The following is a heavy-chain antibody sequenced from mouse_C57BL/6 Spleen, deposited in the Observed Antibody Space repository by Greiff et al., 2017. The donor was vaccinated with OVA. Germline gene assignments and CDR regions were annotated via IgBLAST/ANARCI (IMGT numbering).Heavy chain of an antibody. V-gene: IGHV1-76*01. Sequence: QVQLQQSGAELVRPGASVKLSCKASGYTFTDYYINWVKQRPGQGLEWIARIYPGSGNTYYNEKFKGKATLTAEKSSSTAYMQLSSLTSEDSAVYFCARYYDGYYSFAYWGQGTLVTVSA. CDR1: GYTFTDYY. D-gene: IGHD2-3*01. CDR3: ARYYDGYYSFAY. J-gene: IGHJ3*01. CDR2: IYPGSGNT.